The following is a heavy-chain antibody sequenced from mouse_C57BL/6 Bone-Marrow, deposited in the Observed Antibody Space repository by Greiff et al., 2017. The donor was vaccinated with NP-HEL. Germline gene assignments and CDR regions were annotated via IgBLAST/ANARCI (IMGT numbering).Heavy chain of an antibody. CDR3: ARLYYYGSSPLDY. CDR1: GFTFSDYG. Sequence: EVHLVESGGGLVKPGGSLKLSCAASGFTFSDYGMHWVRQAPEKGLEWVAYISSGSSTIYYADTVKGRFTISRDNAKNTLFLQMTSLRSEDTAMYYCARLYYYGSSPLDYWGQGTTLTVSS. CDR2: ISSGSSTI. J-gene: IGHJ2*01. D-gene: IGHD1-1*01. V-gene: IGHV5-17*01.